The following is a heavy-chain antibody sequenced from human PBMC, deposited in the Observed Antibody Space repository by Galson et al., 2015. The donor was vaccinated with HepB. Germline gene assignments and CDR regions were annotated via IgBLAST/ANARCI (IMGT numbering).Heavy chain of an antibody. CDR2: MNTNTGQP. Sequence: CKASGYTFTDYVVNWVRQAPGQGLERMGWMNTNTGQPTYAPGFAGRFVFSLDTSVTTAYLQICSLETADTAVYYCARAPLRFLDWLPYYDHYHMDVWGEGTTVTVAS. J-gene: IGHJ6*03. CDR3: ARAPLRFLDWLPYYDHYHMDV. D-gene: IGHD3-3*01. CDR1: GYTFTDYV. V-gene: IGHV7-4-1*01.